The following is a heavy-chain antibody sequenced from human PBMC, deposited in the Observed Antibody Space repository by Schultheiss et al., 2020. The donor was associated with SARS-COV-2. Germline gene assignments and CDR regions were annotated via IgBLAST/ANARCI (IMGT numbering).Heavy chain of an antibody. CDR1: GFTFSSYG. V-gene: IGHV3-23*01. CDR2: ISGSGGST. CDR3: ARVIAAAGTDY. D-gene: IGHD6-13*01. Sequence: GGSLRLSCAASGFTFSSYGMHWVRQAPGKGLEWVSAISGSGGSTYYADSVKGRFTISRDNSKNTLYLQMNSLRAEDTAVYYCARVIAAAGTDYWGQGTLVTVSS. J-gene: IGHJ4*02.